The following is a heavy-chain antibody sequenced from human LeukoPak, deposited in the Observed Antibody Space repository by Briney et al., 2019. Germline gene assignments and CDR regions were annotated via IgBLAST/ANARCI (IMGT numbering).Heavy chain of an antibody. Sequence: PGGSLRLSCAASGFTFSSYGMHWVRQAPGKGLEWVAVISYDGSNKYYADSVKGRFTISRDNSKNTLYLQMNSLRDEDTAVYYCARRRIAAAVAFDIWGQGTMVTVSS. D-gene: IGHD6-13*01. CDR3: ARRRIAAAVAFDI. V-gene: IGHV3-30*03. CDR2: ISYDGSNK. CDR1: GFTFSSYG. J-gene: IGHJ3*02.